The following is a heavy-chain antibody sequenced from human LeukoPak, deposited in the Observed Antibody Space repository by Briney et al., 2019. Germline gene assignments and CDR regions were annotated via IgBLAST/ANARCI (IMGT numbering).Heavy chain of an antibody. CDR2: INLNSGGT. Sequence: ASVKVSCKASGYTFTGYYMNWVRQAPGQGLEWMGWINLNSGGTKYIQKFQGRVAMARDTSTSTAYMELSSLRPDDTAVYYCASDNDTRHEHWGQGTLVTVSS. CDR1: GYTFTGYY. D-gene: IGHD3-22*01. CDR3: ASDNDTRHEH. V-gene: IGHV1-2*02. J-gene: IGHJ1*01.